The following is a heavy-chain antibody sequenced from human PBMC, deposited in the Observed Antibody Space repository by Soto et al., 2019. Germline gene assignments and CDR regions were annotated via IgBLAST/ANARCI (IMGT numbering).Heavy chain of an antibody. V-gene: IGHV3-21*01. Sequence: EVQLVESGGGLVKPGGSWGLSCAPSGFPLSGYSMNGVGQAPGKGRGWVSSISSSSSYIYYADSVKGRFTISRDNAKNSLYLQMNSLRAEDTAVYYCARPNSGYIPGGMDVWGQGTTVTVSS. CDR1: GFPLSGYS. CDR2: ISSSSSYI. CDR3: ARPNSGYIPGGMDV. J-gene: IGHJ6*02. D-gene: IGHD5-12*01.